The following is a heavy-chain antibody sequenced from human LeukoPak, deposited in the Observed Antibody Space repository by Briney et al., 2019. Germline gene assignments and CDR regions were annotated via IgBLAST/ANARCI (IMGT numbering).Heavy chain of an antibody. D-gene: IGHD6-13*01. CDR2: INHSGST. V-gene: IGHV4-34*01. Sequence: SETLSLTCAVHGGSFSGYYWSWTRQPPGKGLEWIGEINHSGSTNYNPSLKSRVTISVDTSKNQFSLKLSSVTAADTAVYYCARGAGIAYWFDPWGQGTLVTVSS. CDR1: GGSFSGYY. J-gene: IGHJ5*02. CDR3: ARGAGIAYWFDP.